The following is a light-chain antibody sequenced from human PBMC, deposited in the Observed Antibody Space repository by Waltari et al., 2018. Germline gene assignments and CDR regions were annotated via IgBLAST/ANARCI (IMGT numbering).Light chain of an antibody. Sequence: DIQMTHSPSSLSASVGDRVTITCRASQSISSNLNWYQQKPGKAPKLLIYAASSLQSGIPSRFSGSGSGTDFTLTISSLQPEDFATYYCQQSYSTPPYTFGQGTKLEI. CDR2: AAS. CDR1: QSISSN. J-gene: IGKJ2*01. CDR3: QQSYSTPPYT. V-gene: IGKV1-39*01.